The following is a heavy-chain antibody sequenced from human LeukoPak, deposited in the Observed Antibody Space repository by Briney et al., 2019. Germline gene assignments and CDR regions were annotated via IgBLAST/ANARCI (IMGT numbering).Heavy chain of an antibody. Sequence: SETLSLTCTVSGGSISSSSYYWGWIRQPPGKGLEWIGSIYYSGSTYYNPSLKSRVTISVDTSKNQFSLKLSSVTAADTAVYYCARGGPVWFGELFAYNWFDPWGQGTLVTVSS. D-gene: IGHD3-10*01. CDR2: IYYSGST. V-gene: IGHV4-39*01. CDR3: ARGGPVWFGELFAYNWFDP. CDR1: GGSISSSSYY. J-gene: IGHJ5*02.